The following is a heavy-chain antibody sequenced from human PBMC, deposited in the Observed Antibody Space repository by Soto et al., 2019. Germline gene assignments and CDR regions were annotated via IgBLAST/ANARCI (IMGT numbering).Heavy chain of an antibody. J-gene: IGHJ6*02. Sequence: SVKVSCKASGGTFSSYAISWVRQAPGQGLEWMGGIIPIFGTANYAQKFQGRVTITADKSTSTAYMELSSLRSEDTAVYYCARERGSRFSEYVYYYYYGMDVWGRGTTVTVSS. CDR3: ARERGSRFSEYVYYYYYGMDV. CDR1: GGTFSSYA. V-gene: IGHV1-69*06. CDR2: IIPIFGTA. D-gene: IGHD3-3*01.